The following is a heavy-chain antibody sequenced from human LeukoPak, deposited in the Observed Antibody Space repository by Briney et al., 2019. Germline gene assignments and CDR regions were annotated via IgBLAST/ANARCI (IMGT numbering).Heavy chain of an antibody. D-gene: IGHD3/OR15-3a*01. V-gene: IGHV1-2*02. CDR2: INPNSGVT. J-gene: IGHJ6*03. CDR3: ARGDDFWTGSFTSYMDV. CDR1: GYTFTGYY. Sequence: ASLKVSCKASGYTFTGYYLHWVRQAPGQRFEWMGWINPNSGVTKYAQRFQGRVTMTRDTSISTAYMELSRLTSDDTTVYYCARGDDFWTGSFTSYMDVWGKGTTVTVSS.